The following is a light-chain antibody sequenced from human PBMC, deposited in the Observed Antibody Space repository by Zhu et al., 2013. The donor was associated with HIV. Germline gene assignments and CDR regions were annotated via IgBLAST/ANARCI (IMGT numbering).Light chain of an antibody. CDR1: GSNFGSNP. J-gene: IGLJ1*01. CDR2: SND. V-gene: IGLV1-44*01. CDR3: VSWDDNLRAYV. Sequence: QSVLTQPPSASGTPGQRVIISCSGSGSNFGSNPVSWFQQSPGTAPKLLIFSNDQRSSGVPDRFSGSKSGISASLAISGLQAEDESDYFCVSWDDNLRAYVFGAGTKVTVL.